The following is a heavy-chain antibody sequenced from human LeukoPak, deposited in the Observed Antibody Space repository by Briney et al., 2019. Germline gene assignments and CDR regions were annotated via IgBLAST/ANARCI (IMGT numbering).Heavy chain of an antibody. D-gene: IGHD1-1*01. CDR2: ISSGSSYI. J-gene: IGHJ3*02. CDR1: GFTFSSYS. CDR3: ARSMAPSVWMNAFDI. Sequence: GGSLRLSCAASGFTFSSYSMNWVRQAPGKGLEWVSSISSGSSYIYYADSVKGRFTISRDNAKNSLYLQMNSLRAEDTAVYYCARSMAPSVWMNAFDIWGQGTMVTVSS. V-gene: IGHV3-21*01.